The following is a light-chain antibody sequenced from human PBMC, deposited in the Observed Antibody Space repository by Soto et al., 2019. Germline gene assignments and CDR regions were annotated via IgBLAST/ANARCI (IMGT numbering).Light chain of an antibody. CDR3: QQYGSSPRT. Sequence: EIVLTQSPGTLSLSPGERATLSCRASQSVSSSYLAWYQQKPGQAPRLLMYGASSRATGIPDRFSGSGSGTDFTLTISRLEPEDSAVDYCQQYGSSPRTFGQGTKLEIK. CDR2: GAS. J-gene: IGKJ2*01. V-gene: IGKV3-20*01. CDR1: QSVSSSY.